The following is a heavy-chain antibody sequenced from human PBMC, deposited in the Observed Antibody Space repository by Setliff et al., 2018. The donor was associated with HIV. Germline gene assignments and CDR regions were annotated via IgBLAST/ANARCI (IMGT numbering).Heavy chain of an antibody. D-gene: IGHD3-22*01. CDR2: IYTSGST. CDR1: GGSISNYY. Sequence: SQTLSLTCTVSGGSISNYYWSWIRQPPGKGLEWIGCIYTSGSTYYNPSLKSRVTISVDTSKNQFSLKLSSVTAADTAVYYCARHSITLVVGVPERDDAFDIWGQGTMVTVSS. J-gene: IGHJ3*02. V-gene: IGHV4-4*08. CDR3: ARHSITLVVGVPERDDAFDI.